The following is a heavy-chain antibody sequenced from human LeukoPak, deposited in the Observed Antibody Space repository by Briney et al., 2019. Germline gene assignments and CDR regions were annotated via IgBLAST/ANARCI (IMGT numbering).Heavy chain of an antibody. D-gene: IGHD3-22*01. CDR1: GYSISSGYY. CDR3: ARQKGYYYDSKGPYFDY. V-gene: IGHV4-38-2*01. Sequence: ASETLSLTCAVSGYSISSGYYWGWIRQPPGKGLEWIGSIYHSGSTYYNPSLKSRVTVSVDTSKNQFSLKLSSVTAADTAVYYCARQKGYYYDSKGPYFDYWGQGTLVTVSS. CDR2: IYHSGST. J-gene: IGHJ4*02.